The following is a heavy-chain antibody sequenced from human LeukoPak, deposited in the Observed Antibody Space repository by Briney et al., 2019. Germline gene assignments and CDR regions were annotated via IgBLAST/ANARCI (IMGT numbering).Heavy chain of an antibody. CDR2: IRSKANSYAT. V-gene: IGHV3-73*01. CDR1: RFSLSSSA. D-gene: IGHD6-13*01. J-gene: IGHJ4*02. Sequence: GGSLRLSCAASRFSLSSSAMHWVRRASGKGLEWVGRIRSKANSYATAYAASVKGRFTISRDDSKNTAYLQMNSLKTEDTAVYYCTRQEQLIDYWGQGTLVTVSS. CDR3: TRQEQLIDY.